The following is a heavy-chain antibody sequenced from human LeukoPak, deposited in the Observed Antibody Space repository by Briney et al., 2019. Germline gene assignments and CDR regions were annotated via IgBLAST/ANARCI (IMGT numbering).Heavy chain of an antibody. D-gene: IGHD4-23*01. CDR1: GFTFSSNS. Sequence: GGSLRLSCAVSGFTFSSNSMNWVRQAPGKGLEWVSYISYSSSTIYYADSVQGRFTISRDNAKNSLYLQMNSLRAEDTAVYYCARGYDYGGNSGPFAFDIWGQGTMVTVSS. V-gene: IGHV3-48*01. CDR3: ARGYDYGGNSGPFAFDI. J-gene: IGHJ3*02. CDR2: ISYSSSTI.